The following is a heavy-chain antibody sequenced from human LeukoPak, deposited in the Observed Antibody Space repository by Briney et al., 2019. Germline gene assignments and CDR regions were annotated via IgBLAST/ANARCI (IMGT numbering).Heavy chain of an antibody. CDR2: ISSSSSYI. CDR3: ARDLGGIAARSKSWFDP. CDR1: GFTFSSYS. V-gene: IGHV3-21*01. D-gene: IGHD6-6*01. Sequence: GGSLRLSCAASGFTFSSYSMNWVRQAPGKGPEWVSSISSSSSYIYYADSVKGRFTISRDNAKNSLYLQMNSLRAEDTAVYYCARDLGGIAARSKSWFDPWGQGTLVTVSS. J-gene: IGHJ5*02.